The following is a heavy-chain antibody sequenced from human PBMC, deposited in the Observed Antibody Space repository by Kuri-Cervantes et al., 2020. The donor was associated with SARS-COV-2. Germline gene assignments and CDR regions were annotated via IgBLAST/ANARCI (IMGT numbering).Heavy chain of an antibody. Sequence: SQTLSLTCAVSGDSIIGGGYSWNWTRQPPGKDLEWLGYIYHDGKTSYNPSLKSRVTISVDTSKNQFSLKLSSVTAADTAVYYCARHPSGYCSSTSCRNHYYYYGMDVWGQGTTVTVSS. D-gene: IGHD2-2*01. J-gene: IGHJ6*02. CDR3: ARHPSGYCSSTSCRNHYYYYGMDV. V-gene: IGHV4-30-2*03. CDR1: GDSIIGGGYS. CDR2: IYHDGKT.